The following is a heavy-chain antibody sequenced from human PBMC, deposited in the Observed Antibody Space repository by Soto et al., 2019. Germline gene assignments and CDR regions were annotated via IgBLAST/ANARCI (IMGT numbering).Heavy chain of an antibody. J-gene: IGHJ6*02. D-gene: IGHD6-6*01. Sequence: GGSLRLSCAASGFTFSSYAMHWVRQAPGKGLEWVAVISYDGSNKYYADSVKGRFTISRDNSKNTLYLQMNSLRAEETAVYYCAREYSSSHRDYYYGMDVWGQGTTVTVSS. CDR1: GFTFSSYA. V-gene: IGHV3-30-3*01. CDR3: AREYSSSHRDYYYGMDV. CDR2: ISYDGSNK.